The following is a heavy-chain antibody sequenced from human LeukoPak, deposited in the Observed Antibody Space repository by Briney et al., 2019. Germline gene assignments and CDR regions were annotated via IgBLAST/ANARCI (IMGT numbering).Heavy chain of an antibody. J-gene: IGHJ5*02. CDR1: GGSVSNLNYY. V-gene: IGHV4-39*07. CDR2: INYSGTT. Sequence: PSETLSLTCTVSGGSVSNLNYYWAWIRQPPGKDLEWLGSINYSGTTYYESSLRSRVTISVDTSKNQFSLKMTSVTAADTAVYYCARDMITDWFDPWGQGTLVTVSS. CDR3: ARDMITDWFDP. D-gene: IGHD3-16*01.